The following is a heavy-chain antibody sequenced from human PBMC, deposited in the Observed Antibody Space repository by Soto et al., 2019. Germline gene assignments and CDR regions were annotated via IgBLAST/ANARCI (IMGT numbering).Heavy chain of an antibody. CDR1: GGSFSGYY. CDR2: INHSGST. Sequence: QVQLQQWGAGLLKPSETLSLTCAVYGGSFSGYYWSWIRQPPGKGLEWIGEINHSGSTNYNPSLKSRVTTSVDTSKNQFSLKLSSVTAADTAVYYCARGGIMGYCSSTSCYSPGYYFDYWGQGTLVTVSS. V-gene: IGHV4-34*01. J-gene: IGHJ4*02. CDR3: ARGGIMGYCSSTSCYSPGYYFDY. D-gene: IGHD2-2*01.